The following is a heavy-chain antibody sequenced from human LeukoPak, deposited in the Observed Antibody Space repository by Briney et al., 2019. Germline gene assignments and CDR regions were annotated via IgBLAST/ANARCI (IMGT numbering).Heavy chain of an antibody. CDR2: IIPIFGTA. D-gene: IGHD1-1*01. V-gene: IGHV1-69*13. CDR1: GGTFSSYA. CDR3: ARDSFNDREPGPESQEFDY. J-gene: IGHJ4*02. Sequence: RRASVKVSCKASGGTFSSYAISWVRQDPGQGPEWMGGIIPIFGTANYAQKFQGRVTITADESTSTAYMELSSLRSEDTAVYYCARDSFNDREPGPESQEFDYWGQGTLVTVSS.